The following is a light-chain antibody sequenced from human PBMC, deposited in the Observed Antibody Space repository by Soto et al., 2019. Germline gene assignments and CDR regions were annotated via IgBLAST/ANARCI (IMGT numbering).Light chain of an antibody. CDR3: ISYAGSSNLWV. CDR1: STDFCGYIY. V-gene: IGLV2-8*01. Sequence: QSALTQPPSASGSPGQSVTISCTGTSTDFCGYIYFSWYQQLPVIALKVMIYEVTKRPSGVPDRFSGSKSGNTASLFVSWLQAEDEADYYCISYAGSSNLWVFGTGTRSPS. J-gene: IGLJ1*01. CDR2: EVT.